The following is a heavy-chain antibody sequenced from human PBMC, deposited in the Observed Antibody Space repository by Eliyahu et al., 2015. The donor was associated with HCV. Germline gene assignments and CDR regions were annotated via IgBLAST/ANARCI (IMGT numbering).Heavy chain of an antibody. J-gene: IGHJ5*02. D-gene: IGHD3-3*01. CDR3: ARSGYSNWFDP. CDR1: GGSFSGYY. CDR2: INHSGST. V-gene: IGHV4-34*01. Sequence: QVQLQQWGAGLLKPSETLSLTCAVYGGSFSGYYWSWIRQPPGKGLEWIGEINHSGSTNYNPSLKSRVTISVDTSKNQFSLKLSSETAADTAVYYCARSGYSNWFDPWGQGTLVTVSS.